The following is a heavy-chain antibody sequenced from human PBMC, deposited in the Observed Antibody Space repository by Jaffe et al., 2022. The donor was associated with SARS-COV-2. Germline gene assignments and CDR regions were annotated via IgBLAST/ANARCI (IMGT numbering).Heavy chain of an antibody. D-gene: IGHD3-22*01. CDR3: ARGGKYDSSPIEFDH. Sequence: EVQLVESGGHLIQPGGSLRLSCAASGFSVSSNYMYWVRQAPGKGLEWVSVIYSGGSTYHADSVKGRFTISRDNSKNTVYLQMNSLRVEDTAVYYCARGGKYDSSPIEFDHWGQGTLVTVSS. V-gene: IGHV3-53*01. CDR2: IYSGGST. J-gene: IGHJ4*02. CDR1: GFSVSSNY.